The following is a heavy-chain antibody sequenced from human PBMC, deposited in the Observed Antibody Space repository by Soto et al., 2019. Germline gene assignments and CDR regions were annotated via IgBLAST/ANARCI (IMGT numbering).Heavy chain of an antibody. CDR3: ARGYRSRWSPGAIDY. Sequence: PSQTLSLTCAISGDSVSSNSAAWNWIRQSPSRGLEWLGRTYYRSKWYKDYAVSVKSRITINPDTSKNQFSLQLNSVTPEDTAVYYCARGYRSRWSPGAIDYWCQGTLVTVS. CDR1: GDSVSSNSAA. CDR2: TYYRSKWYK. D-gene: IGHD6-19*01. V-gene: IGHV6-1*01. J-gene: IGHJ4*02.